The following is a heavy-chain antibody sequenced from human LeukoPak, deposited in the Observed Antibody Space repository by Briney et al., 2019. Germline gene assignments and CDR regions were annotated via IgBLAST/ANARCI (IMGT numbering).Heavy chain of an antibody. Sequence: GGSLRLSCAASGFTFSYYAMHWVRQAPGKGLEYVSAITSLGDNTYYANSVKGRFTISRDNAKNSLYLQMNSLRAEDTAVYYCARERGYYDSSGYADYWGQGTLVTVSS. CDR1: GFTFSYYA. V-gene: IGHV3-64*01. D-gene: IGHD3-22*01. J-gene: IGHJ4*02. CDR3: ARERGYYDSSGYADY. CDR2: ITSLGDNT.